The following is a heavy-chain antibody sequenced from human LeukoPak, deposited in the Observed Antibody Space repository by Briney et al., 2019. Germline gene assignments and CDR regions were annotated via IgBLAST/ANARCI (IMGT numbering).Heavy chain of an antibody. V-gene: IGHV1-2*02. Sequence: ASVKVSCKASGYTFTGYYMHWVRQAPGQGLEWMGWINPNSGGTNYAQKFQGRVTMTRDTSISTAYMELSRLRSDDTAVYYCARAPLAVAGRPNDYWGQGTLVTVSS. CDR1: GYTFTGYY. D-gene: IGHD6-19*01. CDR3: ARAPLAVAGRPNDY. J-gene: IGHJ4*02. CDR2: INPNSGGT.